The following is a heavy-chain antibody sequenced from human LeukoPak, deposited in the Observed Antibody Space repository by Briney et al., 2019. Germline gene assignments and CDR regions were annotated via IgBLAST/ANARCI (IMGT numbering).Heavy chain of an antibody. J-gene: IGHJ4*02. CDR2: ISNRGDII. D-gene: IGHD3-22*01. CDR1: GFTFSGND. CDR3: ARSADSSGYFREITLYYFDY. V-gene: IGHV3-48*02. Sequence: GGSLRLSCAASGFTFSGNDMNWVRQAPGKGLEWVSYISNRGDIIYYADSMKGRFTISRDNAKNSLYLQMNSLRDEDTAVYYCARSADSSGYFREITLYYFDYWGQGTLVTVSS.